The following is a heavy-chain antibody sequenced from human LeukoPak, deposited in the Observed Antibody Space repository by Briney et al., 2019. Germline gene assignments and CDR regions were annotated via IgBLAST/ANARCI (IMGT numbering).Heavy chain of an antibody. CDR3: AKAGSGSYYPQDY. Sequence: GGSLRLSCAASGFTFSSYAMSWVRQAPGKGLEWVSAISGSGGSTYYADSVKGRFTISRDNSKNTRYLQMSSLRAEDTAVYYCAKAGSGSYYPQDYWGQGTLVTVSS. J-gene: IGHJ4*02. V-gene: IGHV3-23*01. D-gene: IGHD3-10*01. CDR1: GFTFSSYA. CDR2: ISGSGGST.